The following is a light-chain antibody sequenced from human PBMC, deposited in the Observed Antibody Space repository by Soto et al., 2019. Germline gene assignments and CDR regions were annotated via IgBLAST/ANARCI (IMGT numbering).Light chain of an antibody. J-gene: IGLJ1*01. CDR1: SSDVGSYNL. CDR2: EVS. Sequence: QSALTQPASLSGSPGQSITISCTGTSSDVGSYNLVSRYQQHPGKAPKLMIYEVSKRPSGVSNRFSGSKSGNTASLTISGLQAEDEADYYCCSYAGSSTPYVFGTGTKVTVL. CDR3: CSYAGSSTPYV. V-gene: IGLV2-23*02.